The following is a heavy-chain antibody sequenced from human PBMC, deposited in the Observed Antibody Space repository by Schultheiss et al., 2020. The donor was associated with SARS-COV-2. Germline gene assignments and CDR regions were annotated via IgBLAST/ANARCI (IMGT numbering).Heavy chain of an antibody. J-gene: IGHJ4*02. D-gene: IGHD6-13*01. CDR2: IYYSGST. CDR1: GGSISSGGYY. Sequence: SETLSLTCTVSGGSISSGGYYWSWIRQHPGKGLEWIGYIYYSGSTDCNPSLKSRVTISLDTSKNQFSLKLSSVTGADTSVYYCAREGWQQLVDYWGQGTLV. CDR3: AREGWQQLVDY. V-gene: IGHV4-31*03.